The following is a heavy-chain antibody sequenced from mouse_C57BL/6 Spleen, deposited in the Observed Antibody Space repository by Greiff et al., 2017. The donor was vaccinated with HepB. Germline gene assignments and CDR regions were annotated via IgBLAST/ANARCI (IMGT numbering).Heavy chain of an antibody. D-gene: IGHD2-3*01. CDR2: IDPETGGT. V-gene: IGHV1-15*01. CDR1: GYTFTDYE. Sequence: VHLVESGAELVRPGASVTLSCKASGYTFTDYEMHWVKQTPVHGLEWIGAIDPETGGTAYNQKFKGKAILTADKSSSTAYMELRSLTSEDSAVYYCTRWLLLYYYAMDYWGQGTSVTVSS. CDR3: TRWLLLYYYAMDY. J-gene: IGHJ4*01.